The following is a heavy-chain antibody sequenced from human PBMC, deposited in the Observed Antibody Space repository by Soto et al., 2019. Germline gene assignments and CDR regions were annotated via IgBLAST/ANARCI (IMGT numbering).Heavy chain of an antibody. CDR1: GFTFSSYS. CDR3: ARGRDFWSGYLNWFAP. J-gene: IGHJ5*02. D-gene: IGHD3-3*01. Sequence: GGSLRLACAASGFTFSSYSMNWVRQAPGKGLEWVSSISSSSSYIYYADSVKGRFTISRDNAKNSLYLQMNSLRAEDTAVYYCARGRDFWSGYLNWFAPWGQGTLVTVSS. CDR2: ISSSSSYI. V-gene: IGHV3-21*01.